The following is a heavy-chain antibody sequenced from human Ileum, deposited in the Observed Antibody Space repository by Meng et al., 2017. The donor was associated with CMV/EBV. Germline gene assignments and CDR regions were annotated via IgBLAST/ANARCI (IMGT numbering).Heavy chain of an antibody. V-gene: IGHV1-8*01. CDR1: YTFTSYD. CDR3: AREMYSGYDYRDNYDY. D-gene: IGHD5-12*01. CDR2: MNPNSGNT. Sequence: YTFTSYDINWVRQATGQGLEWMGWMNPNSGNTGYAQKFQGRVTMTRNTSISTAYMELSSLRSEDTAVYYCAREMYSGYDYRDNYDYWGQGTLVTVSS. J-gene: IGHJ4*02.